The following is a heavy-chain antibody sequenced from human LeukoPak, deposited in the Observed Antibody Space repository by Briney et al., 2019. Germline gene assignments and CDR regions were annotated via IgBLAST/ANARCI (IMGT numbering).Heavy chain of an antibody. Sequence: GASVKVSCKASGYTFTSYDISWVRHATGQGLEWMGWMSPNSGNTGYAQKLQGRVIMTRNTSISTAYMELSSLRSEDTAVYYCARGRHNNCWGQGTMVTVSS. D-gene: IGHD1-1*01. J-gene: IGHJ3*01. CDR1: GYTFTSYD. CDR3: ARGRHNNC. CDR2: MSPNSGNT. V-gene: IGHV1-8*01.